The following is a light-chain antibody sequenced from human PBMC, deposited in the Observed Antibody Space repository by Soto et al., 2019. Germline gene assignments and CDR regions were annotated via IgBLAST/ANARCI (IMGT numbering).Light chain of an antibody. J-gene: IGKJ2*01. V-gene: IGKV1-5*03. CDR1: QSIGSW. CDR2: KAS. Sequence: QMTQSPSRLSASVGERVTVSWRASQSIGSWLAWYQHKPGKAPKLLIYKASSLESGVPSRFSGSGSGTEFTLTISSLQPDDFATYYCQQYNSYLYTFGQGTKVDIK. CDR3: QQYNSYLYT.